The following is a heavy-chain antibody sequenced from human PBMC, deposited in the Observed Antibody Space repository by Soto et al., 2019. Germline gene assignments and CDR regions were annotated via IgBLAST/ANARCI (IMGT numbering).Heavy chain of an antibody. V-gene: IGHV3-74*01. J-gene: IGHJ4*02. CDR1: GFAFSTYW. Sequence: GSLRLSCVASGFAFSTYWMHWVRQVPGKGLVWVARISSDGSTTNYADSVKGRFTISRDNAKNTLYVQIHSLRDEDTAVYYCARGTTGGSSWGQGTQVTVSS. CDR3: ARGTTGGSS. CDR2: ISSDGSTT. D-gene: IGHD2-15*01.